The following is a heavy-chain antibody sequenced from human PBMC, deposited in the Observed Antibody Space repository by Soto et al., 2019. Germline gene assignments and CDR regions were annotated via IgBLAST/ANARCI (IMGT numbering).Heavy chain of an antibody. J-gene: IGHJ6*02. CDR3: ARELGSERYYYGMDV. V-gene: IGHV1-69*13. CDR2: IIPIFGTA. D-gene: IGHD7-27*01. CDR1: GGTFSSYA. Sequence: GASVKVSCKASGGTFSSYAISWVRQAPGQGLEWMGGIIPIFGTANYAQKFQGRVTITADESTSTAYMELSSLRSEDTAVYYCARELGSERYYYGMDVWGQGTTVTVSS.